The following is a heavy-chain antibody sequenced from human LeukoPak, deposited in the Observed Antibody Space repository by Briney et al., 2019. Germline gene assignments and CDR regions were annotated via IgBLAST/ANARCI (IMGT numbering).Heavy chain of an antibody. CDR3: VRGLIAAAGIDP. V-gene: IGHV4-34*01. J-gene: IGHJ5*02. CDR2: INHSGST. D-gene: IGHD6-13*01. Sequence: SETLSLTCAVYGGSFSGYYWSWIRQPPGKGLEWIGEINHSGSTNYNPSLKSRVTISVDTSKNQFSLKLSSVTAADTAVYYCVRGLIAAAGIDPWGQGTLVTVSS. CDR1: GGSFSGYY.